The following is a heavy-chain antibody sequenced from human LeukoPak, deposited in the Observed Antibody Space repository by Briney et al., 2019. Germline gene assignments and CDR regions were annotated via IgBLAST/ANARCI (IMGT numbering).Heavy chain of an antibody. J-gene: IGHJ4*02. Sequence: KSGGSLRLSCTTSGFTFGDYAMSWVRQAPGKGLEWVSFIRRKAHGGTTEYAASVKGRFSSSRDDSKSIAYLQMKSLKTEDTAVYFCTRVTYYYDNSGYFHFDSWGQGSLVTVSS. CDR1: GFTFGDYA. V-gene: IGHV3-49*04. D-gene: IGHD3-22*01. CDR3: TRVTYYYDNSGYFHFDS. CDR2: IRRKAHGGTT.